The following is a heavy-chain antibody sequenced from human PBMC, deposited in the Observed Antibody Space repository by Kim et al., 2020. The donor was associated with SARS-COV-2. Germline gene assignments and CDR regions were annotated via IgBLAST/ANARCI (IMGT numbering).Heavy chain of an antibody. D-gene: IGHD3-22*01. CDR1: GGSISSGDYY. V-gene: IGHV4-30-4*01. CDR3: AHEDSSGYYSPPGGY. CDR2: IYYSGST. J-gene: IGHJ4*02. Sequence: SETLSLTCTVSGGSISSGDYYWSWIRQPPGKGLEWIGYIYYSGSTYYNPSLKSRVTISVDTSKNQFSLKLSSVTAADTAVYYCAHEDSSGYYSPPGGYWGQGTLVTVSS.